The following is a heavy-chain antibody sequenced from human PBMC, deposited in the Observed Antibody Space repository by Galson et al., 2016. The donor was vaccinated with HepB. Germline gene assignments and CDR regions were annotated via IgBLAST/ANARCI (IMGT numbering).Heavy chain of an antibody. CDR2: LSGSGGST. CDR1: GFTFRDRA. CDR3: AKGPQYYFDSSDYFDY. Sequence: SLRLSCAASGFTFRDRAMSWVRQAPGEGLEWVASLSGSGGSTCYADSVKGRFTISRDNSKNTLYLQMKSLRADDTAVYYCAKGPQYYFDSSDYFDYWGQGTLVTVSS. J-gene: IGHJ4*02. D-gene: IGHD3-22*01. V-gene: IGHV3-23*01.